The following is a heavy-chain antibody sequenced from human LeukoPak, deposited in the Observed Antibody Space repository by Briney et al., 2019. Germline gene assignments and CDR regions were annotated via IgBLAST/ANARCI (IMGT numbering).Heavy chain of an antibody. CDR2: ISGSGGST. D-gene: IGHD3-22*01. J-gene: IGHJ4*02. CDR1: GFTFSSYA. CDR3: AKVEGKASGWLPLDY. Sequence: GGSLRLSCAASGFTFSSYAMSWVRQAPGKGLEWVSAISGSGGSTYYADSVRGRFTISRDNSKNTLYLQMNSLRAEDTAVYYCAKVEGKASGWLPLDYWGQGTLVTVSS. V-gene: IGHV3-23*01.